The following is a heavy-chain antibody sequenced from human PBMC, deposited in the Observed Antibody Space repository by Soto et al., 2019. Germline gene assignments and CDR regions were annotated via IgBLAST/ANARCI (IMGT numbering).Heavy chain of an antibody. J-gene: IGHJ4*02. Sequence: ASETLSLTCTVSGGSISSGGYYWSWIRQHPGKGLEWIGYIYYSGSTYYNPSLKSRVTISVDTSKNQFSLKLSSVTAADTAVYYCAREKVGATEAGFDYWGQGTLVTVSP. V-gene: IGHV4-31*03. D-gene: IGHD1-26*01. CDR2: IYYSGST. CDR1: GGSISSGGYY. CDR3: AREKVGATEAGFDY.